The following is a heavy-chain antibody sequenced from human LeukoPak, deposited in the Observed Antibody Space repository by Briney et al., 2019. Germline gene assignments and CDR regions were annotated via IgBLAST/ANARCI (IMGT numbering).Heavy chain of an antibody. V-gene: IGHV4-34*01. Sequence: SETLSLTCAVYGGSFSGYYWSWIRQPPGKGLEWIGEINHSGSTNYNPSLKSRVTISVDTSKNQFSLKLSSVTAADTAVYYCARGEAIVVVVAATRKNYFDYWGQGTLVTVSS. CDR2: INHSGST. CDR3: ARGEAIVVVVAATRKNYFDY. D-gene: IGHD2-15*01. CDR1: GGSFSGYY. J-gene: IGHJ4*02.